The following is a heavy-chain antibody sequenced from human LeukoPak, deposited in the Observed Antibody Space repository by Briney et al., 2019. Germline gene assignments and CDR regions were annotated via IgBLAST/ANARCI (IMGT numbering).Heavy chain of an antibody. CDR3: ARGYCSSTSCYAGPIDY. CDR1: GGSISSYY. V-gene: IGHV4-59*01. Sequence: PSETLSLTCTVSGGSISSYYWSWIRQPPGKGLEWIGYIYYSGSTNYNPSLKSRVTISVDTSKNQFSLKLSSVTAADTAVYYCARGYCSSTSCYAGPIDYWGQGTLVTVSS. D-gene: IGHD2-2*01. CDR2: IYYSGST. J-gene: IGHJ4*02.